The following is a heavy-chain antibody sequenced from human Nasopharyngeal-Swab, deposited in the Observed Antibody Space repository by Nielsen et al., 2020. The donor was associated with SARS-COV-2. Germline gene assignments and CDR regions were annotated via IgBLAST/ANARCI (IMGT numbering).Heavy chain of an antibody. D-gene: IGHD4-17*01. CDR3: ARDDYGDDNFDY. CDR1: GFTFSSYS. J-gene: IGHJ4*02. CDR2: ISSSSSYI. V-gene: IGHV3-21*01. Sequence: GGSLRLSCAASGFTFSSYSMNWVRQAPGKGLEWVSSISSSSSYIYYADSVKGRFTISRDNAKNSLYLQMNSLRAEDTAVYYCARDDYGDDNFDYWGRGTLVTVSS.